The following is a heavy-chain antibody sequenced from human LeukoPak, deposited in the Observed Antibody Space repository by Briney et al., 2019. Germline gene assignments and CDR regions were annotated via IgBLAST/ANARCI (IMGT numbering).Heavy chain of an antibody. CDR2: IYYSGRT. V-gene: IGHV4-30-4*08. Sequence: SQTLSLTCTVSGGSISSGDYYWGWIRQPPGKGREWVGYIYYSGRTYYTPSLKSRLTISVDTSKNQFSLKLSSVIAADTAVYYCAKTTVTTSGILFDYWGQGTLVTVSS. CDR1: GGSISSGDYY. CDR3: AKTTVTTSGILFDY. J-gene: IGHJ4*02. D-gene: IGHD4-17*01.